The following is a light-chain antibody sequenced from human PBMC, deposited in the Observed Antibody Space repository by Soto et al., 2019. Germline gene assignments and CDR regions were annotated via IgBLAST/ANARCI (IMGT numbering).Light chain of an antibody. CDR2: DAT. V-gene: IGKV3-11*01. CDR3: QQYYSYPLT. Sequence: EIVLTQFPATLSLSPGERATLSCRASQTVITYLAWYQQKPGQAPRLLIFDATKRVTGIPARFSGSGSGTDFTLTISNLQPEDFATYYCQQYYSYPLTFGGGTKVDIK. J-gene: IGKJ4*01. CDR1: QTVITY.